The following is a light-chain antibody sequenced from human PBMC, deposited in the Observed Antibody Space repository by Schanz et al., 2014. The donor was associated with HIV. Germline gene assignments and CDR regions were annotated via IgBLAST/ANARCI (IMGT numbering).Light chain of an antibody. CDR2: RAS. V-gene: IGKV1-5*03. CDR1: QSISWW. J-gene: IGKJ2*01. CDR3: QQYTTYAYT. Sequence: DIQMTQSPSTLSASVGDRVTLTCRASQSISWWLAWYQQKPGKAPKLLIYRASNLETGVPSRFSGSGSGTEFTLTISSLQPDDFATYYCQQYTTYAYTFGQGTRVEIK.